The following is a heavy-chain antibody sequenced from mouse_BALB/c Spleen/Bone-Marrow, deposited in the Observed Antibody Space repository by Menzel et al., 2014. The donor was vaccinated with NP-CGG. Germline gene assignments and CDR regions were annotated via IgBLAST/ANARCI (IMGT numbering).Heavy chain of an antibody. J-gene: IGHJ4*01. CDR1: GYTFTSYY. Sequence: QVQLQQSGPELVKPGASVRISCKASGYTFTSYYIHWVKQRPGQGLEWIGWIYPGNVNTKNNEKFKGKATLTADKSSSTAYMQLSSLTSEDSAVYFCARSLITTVVANYAMDYWGQGTSVTVSS. CDR3: ARSLITTVVANYAMDY. CDR2: IYPGNVNT. D-gene: IGHD1-1*01. V-gene: IGHV1S56*01.